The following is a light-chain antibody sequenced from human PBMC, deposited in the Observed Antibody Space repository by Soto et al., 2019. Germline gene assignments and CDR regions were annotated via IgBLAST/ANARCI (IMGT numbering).Light chain of an antibody. V-gene: IGKV3-20*01. CDR1: QSVNSR. Sequence: EIVLTQSPGTLSLSPGERATLSCRASQSVNSRLDWYQHKPGQAPRLIISGASSRATGIPDKFSGSGSATDFTLTISRLEHEDFALYYCQHYGRSPITFGQGTRLEIK. CDR3: QHYGRSPIT. CDR2: GAS. J-gene: IGKJ5*01.